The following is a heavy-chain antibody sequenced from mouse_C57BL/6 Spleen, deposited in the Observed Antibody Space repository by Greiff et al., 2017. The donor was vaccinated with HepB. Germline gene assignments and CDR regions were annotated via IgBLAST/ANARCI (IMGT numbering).Heavy chain of an antibody. V-gene: IGHV1-52*01. J-gene: IGHJ2*01. CDR2: IDPSDSET. D-gene: IGHD2-4*01. CDR3: ARPHYDYDGGYYFDY. CDR1: GYTFTSYW. Sequence: QVQLQQPGAELVRPGSSVKLSCKASGYTFTSYWMHWVKQRPIQGLEWIGNIDPSDSETHYNQKFKDKATLTVDKSSSTAYMQLSSLTSEDSAVYYCARPHYDYDGGYYFDYWGQGTTLTVSS.